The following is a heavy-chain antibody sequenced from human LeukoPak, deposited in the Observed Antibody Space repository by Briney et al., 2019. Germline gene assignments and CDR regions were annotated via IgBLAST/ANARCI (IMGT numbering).Heavy chain of an antibody. CDR3: ARALVVAATYYFDY. Sequence: GGSVKVSCKASGYTFTGDYMHWERQAPGQGLEWMGWINPNSGGTNYAQKFQGRVTMTRDTSISTAYMELSRLRSDDTAVYYCARALVVAATYYFDYWGQGTLVTVSS. J-gene: IGHJ4*02. V-gene: IGHV1-2*02. D-gene: IGHD2-15*01. CDR2: INPNSGGT. CDR1: GYTFTGDY.